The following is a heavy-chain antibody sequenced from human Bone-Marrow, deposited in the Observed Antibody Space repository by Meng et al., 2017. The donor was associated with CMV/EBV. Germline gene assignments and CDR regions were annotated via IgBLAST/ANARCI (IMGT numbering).Heavy chain of an antibody. CDR1: GFTFSSYG. Sequence: GESLKSSCAASGFTFSSYGMHWVRQAPGKGLEWVAFIRYDGSNKYYADSVKGRFTISRDNSKNTLYLQMNSLRAEDTAVYYCAKDGAYGYSSSWYPLDYWGQGTLVTVSS. CDR2: IRYDGSNK. CDR3: AKDGAYGYSSSWYPLDY. V-gene: IGHV3-30*02. J-gene: IGHJ4*02. D-gene: IGHD6-13*01.